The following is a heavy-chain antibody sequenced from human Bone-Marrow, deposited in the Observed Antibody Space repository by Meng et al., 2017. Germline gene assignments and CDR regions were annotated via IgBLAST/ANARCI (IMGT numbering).Heavy chain of an antibody. CDR3: ARPAYYYDSSGYYY. V-gene: IGHV1-2*06. CDR2: INPKSGDT. CDR1: GYNFPDYY. D-gene: IGHD3-22*01. J-gene: IGHJ4*02. Sequence: ASVKVSCKPSGYNFPDYYIHWVRRAPGQGLEWMGRINPKSGDTHYAQKFQVRVTMTGDTSISTAYMELSGLRSDDTAMYYCARPAYYYDSSGYYYWGQGTLVTVSS.